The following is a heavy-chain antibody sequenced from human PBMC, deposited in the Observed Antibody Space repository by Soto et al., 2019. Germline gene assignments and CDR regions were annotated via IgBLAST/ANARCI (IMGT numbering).Heavy chain of an antibody. Sequence: QVQLVASGGGVFQPGRSLRLSCAASGFTFSSYAMHCVRQAPGKGLVWVAVTSYDGSNKYYADSVKGRFTISRDNSKNSLYLQMNSLRGEDTAVYYCASDPLAYCGGDCRTFDYCGQGTLFTVSS. J-gene: IGHJ4*02. D-gene: IGHD2-21*02. CDR2: TSYDGSNK. CDR1: GFTFSSYA. V-gene: IGHV3-30-3*01. CDR3: ASDPLAYCGGDCRTFDY.